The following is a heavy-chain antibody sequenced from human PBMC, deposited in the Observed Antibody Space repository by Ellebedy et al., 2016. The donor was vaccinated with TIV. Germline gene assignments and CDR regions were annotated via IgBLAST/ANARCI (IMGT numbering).Heavy chain of an antibody. CDR1: GFTFSSYW. D-gene: IGHD1-26*01. V-gene: IGHV3-74*01. Sequence: GESLKISCAASGFTFSSYWMHWVRQAPGKGLVWVSRINSDGSSTSYADSMKGRFTISRDNAENTLYLQVNSLTVDDTAVYYCATGGNYYNGDWGQGTLVTVSS. CDR3: ATGGNYYNGD. J-gene: IGHJ4*02. CDR2: INSDGSST.